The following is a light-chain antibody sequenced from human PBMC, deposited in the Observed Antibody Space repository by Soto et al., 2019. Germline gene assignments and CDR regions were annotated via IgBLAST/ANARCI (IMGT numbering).Light chain of an antibody. J-gene: IGKJ1*01. V-gene: IGKV1-39*01. Sequence: DIQMTQSPSSLSASVGDRVTITCRASQSISTYLNWYQQNPGKAPKLLIYAASSLQSGVPSKFSGSGSGTDFTLIISSLQPEDVATYYCQQSYSTPRTFGQGTKVEMK. CDR2: AAS. CDR1: QSISTY. CDR3: QQSYSTPRT.